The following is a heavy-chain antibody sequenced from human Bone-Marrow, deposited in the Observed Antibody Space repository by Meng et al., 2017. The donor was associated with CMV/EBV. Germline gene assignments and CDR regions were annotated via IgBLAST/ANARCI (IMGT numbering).Heavy chain of an antibody. V-gene: IGHV3-15*01. CDR1: GFTFSYAW. CDR3: TTDLTCSSTSCYTGGIDDAFDI. CDR2: IKSKTEGGTT. D-gene: IGHD2-2*02. J-gene: IGHJ3*02. Sequence: GESLKTSCASSGFTFSYAWMSWVRQAPGKGPEWVGRIKSKTEGGTTDYAAPVKGRFTISRDDSKNTLYLQMISLKTEDTAVYYCTTDLTCSSTSCYTGGIDDAFDIWGQGTMVTVSS.